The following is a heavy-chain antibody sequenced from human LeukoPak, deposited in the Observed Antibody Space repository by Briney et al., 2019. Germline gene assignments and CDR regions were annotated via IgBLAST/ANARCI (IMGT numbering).Heavy chain of an antibody. D-gene: IGHD4-17*01. CDR3: ARLTYGDYVWFDP. Sequence: SETLSLTCAVSGYSISSGYYWGWIRQPPGKGLEWTGSIYHSGSTYYNPSLKSRVTISVDTSKNQFSLKLSSVTAADTAVYYCARLTYGDYVWFDPWGQGTLVTVSS. V-gene: IGHV4-38-2*01. J-gene: IGHJ5*02. CDR2: IYHSGST. CDR1: GYSISSGYY.